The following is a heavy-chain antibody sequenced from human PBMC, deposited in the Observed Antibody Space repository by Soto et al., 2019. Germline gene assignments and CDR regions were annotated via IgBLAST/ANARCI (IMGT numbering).Heavy chain of an antibody. D-gene: IGHD4-17*01. J-gene: IGHJ5*02. CDR2: IYYSGST. Sequence: QLQLQESGPGLVKPSETLSLTCTVSGGSISSSSSYWGWIRQPPGQGLEWIGHIYYSGSTNYNPSLKSRVTISVDTSKNQFSLKLNSVTAADTAVYYCARQPLGAATVTSVITWFDPWGQGALVTVSS. V-gene: IGHV4-39*01. CDR3: ARQPLGAATVTSVITWFDP. CDR1: GGSISSSSSY.